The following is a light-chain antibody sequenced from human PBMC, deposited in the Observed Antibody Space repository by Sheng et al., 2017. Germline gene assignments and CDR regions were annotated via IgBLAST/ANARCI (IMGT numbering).Light chain of an antibody. Sequence: QLVLTQSPSASASLGASVKLTCTLDSGHSNYAIAWHQQQPEKGPRYLMKVNIDGSHIKGDGIPNRFSGSSSGAERYLTISSLQSEDEADYYCQTWGACIRVFGGGTKLTVL. CDR2: VNIDGSH. CDR3: QTWGACIRV. J-gene: IGLJ2*01. V-gene: IGLV4-69*02. CDR1: SGHSNYA.